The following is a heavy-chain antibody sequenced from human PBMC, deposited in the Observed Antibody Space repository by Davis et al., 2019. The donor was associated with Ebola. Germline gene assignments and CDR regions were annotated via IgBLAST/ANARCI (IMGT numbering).Heavy chain of an antibody. CDR2: ISVSGGST. Sequence: PGGSLRLSCAASGFTFSSYAMSWVRQAPGKGLEWVSAISVSGGSTFYADSVKGRFTISRDNSDNTLYLQMNSLRAEDTAVYYCAKPAKHTTVGYYWGQRTLVTVSS. D-gene: IGHD4-23*01. CDR1: GFTFSSYA. J-gene: IGHJ4*02. CDR3: AKPAKHTTVGYY. V-gene: IGHV3-23*01.